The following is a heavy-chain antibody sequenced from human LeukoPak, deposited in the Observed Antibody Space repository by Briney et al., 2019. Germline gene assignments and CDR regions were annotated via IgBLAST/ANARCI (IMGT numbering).Heavy chain of an antibody. Sequence: GGSLRLSCAASGFTFSDNGIHWVRQAPGKGLEWVTYIRKDGSDEWYADSVKGRFTISRDNSKNKVFLQMNSLRPEDTALYYCAKDDQWSLDYWGQGALVIVSS. CDR3: AKDDQWSLDY. CDR2: IRKDGSDE. D-gene: IGHD2-15*01. V-gene: IGHV3-30*02. J-gene: IGHJ4*02. CDR1: GFTFSDNG.